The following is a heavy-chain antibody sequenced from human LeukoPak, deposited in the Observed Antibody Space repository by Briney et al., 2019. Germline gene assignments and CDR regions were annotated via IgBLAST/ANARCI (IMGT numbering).Heavy chain of an antibody. J-gene: IGHJ4*02. D-gene: IGHD3-16*01. CDR1: GFTFSSYT. CDR3: ARDVEGDGLYYFDF. Sequence: PGGSLRLSCAASGFTFSSYTMHWVRQAPGKGLEWVSSISSRSGHKYYADSMKGRFTISRDNAKNSLYLQMNSPRAEDTAVYYCARDVEGDGLYYFDFWGQGTLVTVSS. V-gene: IGHV3-21*01. CDR2: ISSRSGHK.